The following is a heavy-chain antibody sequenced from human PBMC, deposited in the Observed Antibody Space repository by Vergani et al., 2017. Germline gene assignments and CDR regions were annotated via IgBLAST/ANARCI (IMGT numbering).Heavy chain of an antibody. CDR2: IIPIFGTA. J-gene: IGHJ3*02. CDR1: GGTISSYA. D-gene: IGHD5-18*01. Sequence: QVQLVQSGAEVKKPGSSVKVSCKASGGTISSYAISWVRQAPGQGLEWMGGIIPIFGTANYAQKFQGRVTITADESTSTAYMELSSLRSEDTAVYYCARCCYDTAMVTSDAFDIWGQGTMVTVSS. V-gene: IGHV1-69*01. CDR3: ARCCYDTAMVTSDAFDI.